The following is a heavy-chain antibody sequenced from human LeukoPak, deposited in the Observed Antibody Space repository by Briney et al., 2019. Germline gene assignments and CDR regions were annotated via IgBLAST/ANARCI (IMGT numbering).Heavy chain of an antibody. CDR2: ISGSGGST. J-gene: IGHJ4*02. CDR3: AKDSSLGYCSGGSCYDPIFDY. D-gene: IGHD2-15*01. Sequence: GGSLRLSCAASGFTFSSYAMSWVRQAPGKGLEWVSAISGSGGSTYYADSVKGRFTISRDNSKNTLYLQMNSLRAEDTAVYYCAKDSSLGYCSGGSCYDPIFDYWGQGTLVTVSS. V-gene: IGHV3-23*01. CDR1: GFTFSSYA.